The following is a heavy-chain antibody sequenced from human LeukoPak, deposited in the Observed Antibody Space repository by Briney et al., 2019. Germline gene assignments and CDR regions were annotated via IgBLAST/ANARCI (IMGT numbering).Heavy chain of an antibody. CDR2: IYFSGNT. CDR3: ARPISSGWASNWFDP. J-gene: IGHJ5*02. D-gene: IGHD6-19*01. Sequence: SETLSLTCAVSGGSISSADHYWGWIRQPPGKTLEWIGSIYFSGNTFNNPSLRGRVTISVDTSKNQFSLKLSSVTAADTAVYYCARPISSGWASNWFDPWGQGTLVTVSS. V-gene: IGHV4-39*01. CDR1: GGSISSADHY.